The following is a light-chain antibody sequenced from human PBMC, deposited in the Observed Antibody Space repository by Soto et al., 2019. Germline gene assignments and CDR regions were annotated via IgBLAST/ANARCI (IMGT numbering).Light chain of an antibody. CDR2: GAS. CDR3: QQYRSWPRT. V-gene: IGKV3-15*01. Sequence: EIVMTQSPATLSVSPGERATLSCRASQSLSDTLAWYQQKPGQAPRLLIYGASTRATGIPARFTGSGSGTEFTITISSLQSEDIAVYYCQQYRSWPRTFGQVTKVEIK. CDR1: QSLSDT. J-gene: IGKJ1*01.